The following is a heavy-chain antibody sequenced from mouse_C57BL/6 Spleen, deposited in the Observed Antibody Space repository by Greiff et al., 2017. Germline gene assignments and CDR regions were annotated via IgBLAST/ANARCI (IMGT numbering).Heavy chain of an antibody. J-gene: IGHJ2*01. CDR3: TRDYVDY. CDR2: ISSGGDYS. Sequence: EVNVVESGAGLVKPGGSLKLSCAASGFTFSSYAMSWVRQTPEKRLEWVAYISSGGDYSYYADTVKGRFTISRDNARNTLYLQRIRLNAEDTAMYYCTRDYVDYWVQGTTLTVSS. V-gene: IGHV5-9-1*02. CDR1: GFTFSSYA.